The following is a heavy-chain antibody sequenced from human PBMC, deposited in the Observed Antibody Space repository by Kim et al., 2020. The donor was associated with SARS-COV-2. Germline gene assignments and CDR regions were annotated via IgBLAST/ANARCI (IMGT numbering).Heavy chain of an antibody. J-gene: IGHJ4*02. D-gene: IGHD2-21*01. Sequence: GGSLRLSCAASGFSFSSYWMSWVRQAPGKGLEWVANIKQDGSDKQYVESVKGRFTISRDNAQNSLFLQMNSLRADDTAVYYCAKFTRSSGDVFCGQGSLLTVSS. CDR2: IKQDGSDK. CDR1: GFSFSSYW. CDR3: AKFTRSSGDVF. V-gene: IGHV3-7*01.